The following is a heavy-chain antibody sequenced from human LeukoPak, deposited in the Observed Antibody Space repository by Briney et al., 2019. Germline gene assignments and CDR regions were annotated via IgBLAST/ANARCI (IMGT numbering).Heavy chain of an antibody. CDR3: ARDNSVTAGFDG. CDR2: ISAYNGNT. D-gene: IGHD3-10*01. Sequence: ASVKVSCKASGYTFTSYGISGVRQAPGQGLEWMGWISAYNGNTNYTQKLQGRVTMTTDTTTSTAYMELRSLRSDDTAVYYCARDNSVTAGFDGWGQGTLVTVSS. CDR1: GYTFTSYG. J-gene: IGHJ5*02. V-gene: IGHV1-18*01.